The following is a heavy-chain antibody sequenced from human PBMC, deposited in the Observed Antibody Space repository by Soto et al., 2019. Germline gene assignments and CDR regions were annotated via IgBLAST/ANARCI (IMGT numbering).Heavy chain of an antibody. Sequence: PGGSLRLSCAASGFTFSTYSMNWVRQAPGKGLEWVSDITTSSSFRFYADSVKGRFTISRDDAKNSLYLQMNSLRAEDTGVYYCARDLGVELATLTLDYWGQGTLVTVSS. J-gene: IGHJ4*02. CDR2: ITTSSSFR. CDR1: GFTFSTYS. D-gene: IGHD2-15*01. CDR3: ARDLGVELATLTLDY. V-gene: IGHV3-21*01.